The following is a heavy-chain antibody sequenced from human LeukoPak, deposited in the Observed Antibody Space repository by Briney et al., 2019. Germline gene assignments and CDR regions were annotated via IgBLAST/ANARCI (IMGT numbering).Heavy chain of an antibody. Sequence: AETLSLTCTVSNGPTNTYQWTWIRQPPGRGLEWIGNIHYSGSANYNPSLKSRVIISLDTSKNQFSLKLSPVTAADTALYYCARVRGGGYCTHGVCYGDYFDYWGQGTLVTVSS. CDR2: IHYSGSA. CDR1: NGPTNTYQ. D-gene: IGHD2-8*01. V-gene: IGHV4-59*01. J-gene: IGHJ4*02. CDR3: ARVRGGGYCTHGVCYGDYFDY.